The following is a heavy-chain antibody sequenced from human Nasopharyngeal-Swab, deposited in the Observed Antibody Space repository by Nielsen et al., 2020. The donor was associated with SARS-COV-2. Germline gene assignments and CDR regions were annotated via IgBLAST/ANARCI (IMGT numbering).Heavy chain of an antibody. V-gene: IGHV4-61*02. D-gene: IGHD3-10*01. CDR2: IYTSGST. CDR1: GGSISSGSYY. J-gene: IGHJ3*02. CDR3: ARDRGWPYGDAFDI. Sequence: SETLSLTCTVSGGSISSGSYYWSWNRQPAGKGLEWIGRIYTSGSTNYNPSLKSRVTMSVDTSKNQFSLKLSSVTAADTAVYYCARDRGWPYGDAFDIWGQGTMVTVSS.